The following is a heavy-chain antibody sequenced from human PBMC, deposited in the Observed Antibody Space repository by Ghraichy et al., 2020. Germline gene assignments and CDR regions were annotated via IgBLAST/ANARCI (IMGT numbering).Heavy chain of an antibody. CDR2: ISYSGET. CDR3: ARHPLYYDVLGGAFDI. V-gene: IGHV4-39*01. CDR1: GGSISSGKYY. D-gene: IGHD3-9*01. J-gene: IGHJ3*02. Sequence: SETLSLTCTVSGGSISSGKYYWGWLRQPPGKGLEWIGSISYSGETFYSPSLKSRLTISADTSKTQFSLELTSVTAADTAVDYCARHPLYYDVLGGAFDIWGQGTLVTVAS.